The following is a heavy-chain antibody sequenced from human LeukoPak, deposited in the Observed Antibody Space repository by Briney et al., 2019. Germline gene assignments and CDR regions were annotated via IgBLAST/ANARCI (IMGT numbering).Heavy chain of an antibody. D-gene: IGHD4-17*01. CDR1: GFTFDDYG. Sequence: GGSLRLSCAASGFTFDDYGMSWVRQAPGKGLEWVSGINWNGGSTGYADSVKGRFTISRANAKNSLCLQMNSLRAEDTALYYCARVLITVTTQDAFDIWGQGTMVTVSS. J-gene: IGHJ3*02. CDR3: ARVLITVTTQDAFDI. CDR2: INWNGGST. V-gene: IGHV3-20*04.